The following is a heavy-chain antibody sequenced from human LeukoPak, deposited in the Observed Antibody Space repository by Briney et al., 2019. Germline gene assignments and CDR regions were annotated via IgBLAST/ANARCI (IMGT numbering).Heavy chain of an antibody. J-gene: IGHJ4*02. CDR3: ARDRRAVAGPAFDY. D-gene: IGHD6-19*01. Sequence: SETLSLTCTVSGYSISSGYYWGWIRQPPGKGLEWIGSMFRTGTTYYNPSLQSRVTISIDTSKNQFSLTMRSVTAADTAEYYCARDRRAVAGPAFDYWGQGTLVTVSS. V-gene: IGHV4-38-2*02. CDR2: MFRTGTT. CDR1: GYSISSGYY.